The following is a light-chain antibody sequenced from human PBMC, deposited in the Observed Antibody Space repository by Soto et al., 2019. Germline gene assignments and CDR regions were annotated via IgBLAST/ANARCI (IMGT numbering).Light chain of an antibody. CDR2: GAS. V-gene: IGKV3-20*01. Sequence: PGERATFSCRASQNVNNNYLAWYQQKPGQAPRLLIRGASSRATGLPDRFSGSGSGTAFTLTISRLEPEDFAVYYCQQYGSSPGTFGQGTKLEIK. CDR3: QQYGSSPGT. CDR1: QNVNNNY. J-gene: IGKJ2*01.